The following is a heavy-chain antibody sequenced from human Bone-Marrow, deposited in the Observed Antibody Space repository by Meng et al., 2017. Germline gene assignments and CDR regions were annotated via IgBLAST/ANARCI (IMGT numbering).Heavy chain of an antibody. Sequence: GSLRLSCTVSGGSISSYYWSWIRQPPGKGLEWIGYIYYSGSTNYSPSLKSRVTISVDTSKNQFSLKLSSVTAADTAVYYCARALVGANDYWGQGTLVTVSS. J-gene: IGHJ4*02. D-gene: IGHD1-26*01. CDR3: ARALVGANDY. CDR2: IYYSGST. V-gene: IGHV4-59*01. CDR1: GGSISSYY.